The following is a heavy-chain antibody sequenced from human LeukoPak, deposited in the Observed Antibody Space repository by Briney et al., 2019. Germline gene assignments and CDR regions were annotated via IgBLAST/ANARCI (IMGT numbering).Heavy chain of an antibody. CDR2: ISTSRSYI. D-gene: IGHD6-6*01. Sequence: PGGPLRLSCAASGFTVSSKYMSWVPQAPGKGLEWGSSISTSRSYINYADSVKGRFTIPRDNAKNSLYLQMNRLRAEDTAVYYCARGSSNIAGRNNWFDPWGQGTLVTVSS. CDR1: GFTVSSKY. V-gene: IGHV3-21*01. J-gene: IGHJ5*02. CDR3: ARGSSNIAGRNNWFDP.